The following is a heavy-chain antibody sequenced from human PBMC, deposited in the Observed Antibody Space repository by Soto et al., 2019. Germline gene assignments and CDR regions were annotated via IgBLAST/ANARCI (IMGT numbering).Heavy chain of an antibody. CDR1: GFTFSSYA. CDR3: AREGVADQYGHYAMDV. J-gene: IGHJ6*02. Sequence: QVQLVESGGGVVQPGRSLRLSCVASGFTFSSYAIHWVRQAPGKGLEWVTTISSDGNDKYTSDSVNGRFTTSRDNSKKTVCLQKNRLRVVYTAVYYCAREGVADQYGHYAMDVWGQGPTV. V-gene: IGHV3-30*04. CDR2: ISSDGNDK. D-gene: IGHD3-3*01.